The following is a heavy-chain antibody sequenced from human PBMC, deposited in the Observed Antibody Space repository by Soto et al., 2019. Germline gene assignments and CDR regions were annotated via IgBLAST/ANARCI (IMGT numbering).Heavy chain of an antibody. CDR1: GGSISDYY. D-gene: IGHD3-22*01. J-gene: IGHJ4*02. CDR2: IYYTGRT. Sequence: PSETLSLTCTVSGGSISDYYWSWIRQPPGKGLEWIGYIYYTGRTTYSPSLKSRVTISVDTSKNQFSLKLSSVTAADTAVYYCARGAYDSSGYYWFDYWGQGTLVTV. V-gene: IGHV4-59*01. CDR3: ARGAYDSSGYYWFDY.